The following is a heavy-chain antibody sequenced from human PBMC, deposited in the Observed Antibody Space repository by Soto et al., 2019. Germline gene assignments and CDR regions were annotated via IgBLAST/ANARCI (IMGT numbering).Heavy chain of an antibody. D-gene: IGHD3-22*01. J-gene: IGHJ6*02. V-gene: IGHV3-13*05. CDR2: IGTAGDP. CDR3: TRAGYDSSGYYFYAMDV. CDR1: GFILSGYD. Sequence: GGSLRLSCVASGFILSGYDMHWVRQATGEGLEWVSAIGTAGDPYYSGSVKGRFTISRGDAENSVYLQMNSLRAGDTAVYYCTRAGYDSSGYYFYAMDVWGPGTTVTVSS.